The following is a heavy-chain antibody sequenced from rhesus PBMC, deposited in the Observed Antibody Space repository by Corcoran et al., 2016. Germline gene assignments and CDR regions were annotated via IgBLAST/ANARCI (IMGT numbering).Heavy chain of an antibody. CDR2: IYGSSTST. J-gene: IGHJ4*01. V-gene: IGHV4S10*01. CDR3: ARGPYSSGYDY. D-gene: IGHD6-31*01. Sequence: QVQLQESGPGVVKPSETLSLTCAVSGGSISASYRWSWIRQPPGKGLEWIGYIYGSSTSTNYNPSLKSRVTISKDTSKNQFSLKLSSVTAADTAVYYCARGPYSSGYDYWGPGVLVTVSS. CDR1: GGSISASYR.